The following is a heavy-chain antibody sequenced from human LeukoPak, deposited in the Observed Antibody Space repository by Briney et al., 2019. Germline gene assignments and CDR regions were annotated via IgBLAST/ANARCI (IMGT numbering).Heavy chain of an antibody. CDR2: ISGDGTTT. D-gene: IGHD3-10*01. CDR3: ASGAYGFAY. J-gene: IGHJ4*02. V-gene: IGHV3-74*01. CDR1: GFTFSNYW. Sequence: GGFLRLSCAASGFTFSNYWMHWVRQAPGKGLVWVSRISGDGTTTRYADSVKGRFTISRDNAKNTLYLQMNSLRAEDTAVYYCASGAYGFAYWGQGTLVTVSS.